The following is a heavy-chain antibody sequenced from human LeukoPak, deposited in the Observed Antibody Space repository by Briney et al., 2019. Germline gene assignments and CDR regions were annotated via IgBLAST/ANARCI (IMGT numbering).Heavy chain of an antibody. CDR2: MNPNSGNT. D-gene: IGHD3-22*01. Sequence: ASVKVSCKASGYTFTSYFMHWVRQAPGQGLEWMGWMNPNSGNTGYAEKFQGRVTMTRNTSISTAYMELSSLRSEDTAVYYCARTCRAFRKYYYDSSGYYCDPGLSWFDPWGQGTLVTVSS. V-gene: IGHV1-8*02. CDR3: ARTCRAFRKYYYDSSGYYCDPGLSWFDP. CDR1: GYTFTSYF. J-gene: IGHJ5*02.